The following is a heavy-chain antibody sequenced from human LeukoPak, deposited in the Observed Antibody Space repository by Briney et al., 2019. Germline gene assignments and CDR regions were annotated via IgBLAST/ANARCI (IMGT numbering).Heavy chain of an antibody. D-gene: IGHD3-22*01. J-gene: IGHJ4*02. V-gene: IGHV3-53*01. Sequence: GGSLRLSCAASGFTFSDYYMSWVRQAPGKGLEWVSVIYSGGSTYYADSVKGRFTISRDNSKNTLYLQMNSLRAEDTAVYYCARAGYYDSSGYYYIDYWGQGTLVTVSS. CDR3: ARAGYYDSSGYYYIDY. CDR2: IYSGGST. CDR1: GFTFSDYY.